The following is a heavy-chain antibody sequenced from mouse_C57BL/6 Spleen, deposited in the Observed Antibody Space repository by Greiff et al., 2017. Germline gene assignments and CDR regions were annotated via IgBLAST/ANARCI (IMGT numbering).Heavy chain of an antibody. CDR2: ISDGGSYT. Sequence: EVHLVESGGGLVKPGGSLKLSCAASGFTFSSYAMSWVRQTPEKRLEWVATISDGGSYTYYPDNVKGRFTISRDNAKNNLYLQMSHLKSEDTAMYYCARDGKRYYDYGDWYFDVWGTGTTVTVSS. CDR1: GFTFSSYA. V-gene: IGHV5-4*01. D-gene: IGHD2-4*01. CDR3: ARDGKRYYDYGDWYFDV. J-gene: IGHJ1*03.